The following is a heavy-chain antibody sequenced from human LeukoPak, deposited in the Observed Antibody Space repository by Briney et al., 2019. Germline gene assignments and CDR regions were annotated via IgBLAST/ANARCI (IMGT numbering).Heavy chain of an antibody. CDR2: VYPDDSDT. D-gene: IGHD1-26*01. V-gene: IGHV5-51*01. J-gene: IGHJ4*02. Sequence: GEPLKISCKGSGYRFSTYWIAWVRQMPGKGLEWMGIVYPDDSDTRYSPSFQGQVTFSADKSISTAYLQWSSLKASDTAIYFCARQAVRERAAFSMFDFWGQGALVTVSS. CDR3: ARQAVRERAAFSMFDF. CDR1: GYRFSTYW.